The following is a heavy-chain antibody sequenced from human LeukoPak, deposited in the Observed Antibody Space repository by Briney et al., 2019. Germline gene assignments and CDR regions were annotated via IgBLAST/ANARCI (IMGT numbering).Heavy chain of an antibody. Sequence: SPTPSPTSDRSGDSVSRNIVDLSWSRLSPKRSLEWLGRTYYRSKWTYAYAVSVKSRISINADTSKNQFSLHLRSVTPEDTALYYCARDVSAGADYWGQGTLVTVSS. CDR3: ARDVSAGADY. CDR2: TYYRSKWTY. D-gene: IGHD6-13*01. CDR1: GDSVSRNIVD. J-gene: IGHJ4*02. V-gene: IGHV6-1*01.